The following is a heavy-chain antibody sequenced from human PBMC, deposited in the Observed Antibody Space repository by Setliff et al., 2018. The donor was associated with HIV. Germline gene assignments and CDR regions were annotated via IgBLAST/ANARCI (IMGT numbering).Heavy chain of an antibody. Sequence: PGESLKISCTGSGFNFNTDWIVWVRQIPGKGLEWMGSIFPGGSDTRYSPSFQDQVTISVDKSISTAYLQWRSLKASDTAFYYCASLRGDYVGQYYYYMDIWGKGTTVTVSS. CDR2: IFPGGSDT. J-gene: IGHJ6*03. CDR1: GFNFNTDW. D-gene: IGHD4-17*01. V-gene: IGHV5-51*01. CDR3: ASLRGDYVGQYYYYMDI.